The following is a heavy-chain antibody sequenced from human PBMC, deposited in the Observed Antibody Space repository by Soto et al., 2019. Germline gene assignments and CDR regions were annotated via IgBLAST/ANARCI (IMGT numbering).Heavy chain of an antibody. CDR2: MNPNSGNT. J-gene: IGHJ3*02. V-gene: IGHV1-8*01. CDR1: GYTFTSYD. CDR3: AGEGYSGYEGGDAFDI. D-gene: IGHD5-12*01. Sequence: ASVKVSCKASGYTFTSYDINWVRQATGQGFEWMGWMNPNSGNTGYAQKFQGRVTMTRDTSITTAYMELSSLRSEDTAVYYCAGEGYSGYEGGDAFDIWGQGTMVTVSS.